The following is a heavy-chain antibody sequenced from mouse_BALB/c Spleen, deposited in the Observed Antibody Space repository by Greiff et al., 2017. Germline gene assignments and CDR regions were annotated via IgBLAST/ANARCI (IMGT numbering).Heavy chain of an antibody. Sequence: EVHLVESGGGLVKPGGSLKLSCAASGFTFSDYYMYWVRQTPEKRLEWVATISDGGSYTYYPDSVKGRFTISRDNAKNNLYLQMSSLKSEDTAMYYCARAPFDYDGFAYWGQGTLVTVSA. V-gene: IGHV5-4*02. CDR1: GFTFSDYY. J-gene: IGHJ3*01. D-gene: IGHD2-4*01. CDR3: ARAPFDYDGFAY. CDR2: ISDGGSYT.